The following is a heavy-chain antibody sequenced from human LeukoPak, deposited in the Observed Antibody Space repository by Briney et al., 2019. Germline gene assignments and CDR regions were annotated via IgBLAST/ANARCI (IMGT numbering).Heavy chain of an antibody. J-gene: IGHJ4*02. CDR3: AKARGGSYSGIEY. V-gene: IGHV3-9*01. D-gene: IGHD1-26*01. CDR1: GFTFDDYA. CDR2: ISWNSDTF. Sequence: GGSLRLSCTASGFTFDDYAMHWVRQAPGKGLEWVSGISWNSDTFGYADSVKGQFTISRDNAKNSLYLQMDSLRAEDTAFYYCAKARGGSYSGIEYWGQGILVIVSS.